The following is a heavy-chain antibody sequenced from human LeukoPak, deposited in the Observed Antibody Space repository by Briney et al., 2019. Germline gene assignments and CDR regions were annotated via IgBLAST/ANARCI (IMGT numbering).Heavy chain of an antibody. CDR1: GYTFTGYY. J-gene: IGHJ6*04. CDR3: ARLGVATTGQMPYYYGMDV. D-gene: IGHD5-12*01. Sequence: ASVKVSCKASGYTFTGYYMHWVRQAPGQGLEWMGWISAYNGNTNYAQKLQGRVTMTTDTSTSTAYMELRSLRSDDTAVYYCARLGVATTGQMPYYYGMDVWGKGTTVTVSS. CDR2: ISAYNGNT. V-gene: IGHV1-18*04.